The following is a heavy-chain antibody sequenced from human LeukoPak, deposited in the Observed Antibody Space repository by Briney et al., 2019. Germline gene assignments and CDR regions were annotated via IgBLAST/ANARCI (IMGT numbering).Heavy chain of an antibody. V-gene: IGHV4-59*01. D-gene: IGHD6-13*01. CDR3: ARAVAALWFDP. J-gene: IGHJ5*02. CDR1: GGSISSYY. Sequence: PSETLSLTCTVSGGSISSYYWSWIRQPPGKGLEWIGYIYYSGSTNYNPSLKSRVTISVDTSKNQFSLKLSFVTAADTAVYYCARAVAALWFDPWGQGTLVTVSS. CDR2: IYYSGST.